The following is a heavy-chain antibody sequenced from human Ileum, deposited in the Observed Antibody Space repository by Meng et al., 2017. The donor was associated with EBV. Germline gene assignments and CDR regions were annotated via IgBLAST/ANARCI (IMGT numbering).Heavy chain of an antibody. D-gene: IGHD3-22*01. CDR2: TSHSGSN. J-gene: IGHJ4*02. V-gene: IGHV4-4*02. Sequence: HGERQGAGPDRGQSAETLSLTCAVSGGSISRSDWWRWVRQPPGKGLEWIGETSHSGSNNYSPSLKSRVTISLDKSKNQLSLKLNSVTAADTAVYYCASSDYYRSDYWGQGTLVTVSS. CDR3: ASSDYYRSDY. CDR1: GGSISRSDW.